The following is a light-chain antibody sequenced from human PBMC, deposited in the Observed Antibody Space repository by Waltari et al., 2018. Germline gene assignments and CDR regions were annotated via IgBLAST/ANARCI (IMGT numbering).Light chain of an antibody. Sequence: EIVMTQSPATLSVSPGERATLSCRASQSVSSNLAWYQQKPGQAPRLVIYGASTRATGIPARFSGSGSGTEFTLTISSLQSEDFAVYYCQQYNNWPWGWTFGQGTKVEIK. CDR1: QSVSSN. V-gene: IGKV3-15*01. CDR2: GAS. J-gene: IGKJ1*01. CDR3: QQYNNWPWGWT.